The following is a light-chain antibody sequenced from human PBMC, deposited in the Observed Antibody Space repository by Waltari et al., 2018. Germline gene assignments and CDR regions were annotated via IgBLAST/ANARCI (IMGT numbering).Light chain of an antibody. CDR3: ATWQDSLNTLV. J-gene: IGLJ3*02. Sequence: QSVLTQPPSASGTPGRRVTISCSGISSNVGGSSVSWYQQVPGAAPKLLIFSDDQRPSGVPDRFSGSKSGTSASLAISGLQSEDEADYFCATWQDSLNTLVFGGGTKVTVL. CDR2: SDD. CDR1: SSNVGGSS. V-gene: IGLV1-44*01.